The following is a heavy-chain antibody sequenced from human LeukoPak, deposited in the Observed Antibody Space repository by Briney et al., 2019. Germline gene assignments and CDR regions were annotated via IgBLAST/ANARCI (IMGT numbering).Heavy chain of an antibody. J-gene: IGHJ4*02. CDR2: INHSGST. Sequence: SETLSLTCAVYGGSFSGYYWSWIRQPPGKGLEWIGEINHSGSTNYNPSLKSRVTISVDTSKNQFSLKLSSVTAADTAVYYCAGRNDYSNYELGYWGQGTLVTVSS. V-gene: IGHV4-34*01. CDR3: AGRNDYSNYELGY. CDR1: GGSFSGYY. D-gene: IGHD4-11*01.